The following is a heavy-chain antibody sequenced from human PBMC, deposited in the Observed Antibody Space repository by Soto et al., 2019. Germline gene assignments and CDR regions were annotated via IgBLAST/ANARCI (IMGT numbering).Heavy chain of an antibody. V-gene: IGHV3-30*03. D-gene: IGHD3-3*01. CDR2: MSFDGNHQ. Sequence: QVHLVESGGGVVQPGGSLRLSCAASGFTINRNDMYWVRQAPGKGLEWVAVMSFDGNHQHYADSVKGRFTISRDNSKNTLSLEMKSLRRDDTAVYYCASCERFPRVGVDYYALDVWGQGTTVIVSS. CDR3: ASCERFPRVGVDYYALDV. CDR1: GFTINRND. J-gene: IGHJ6*02.